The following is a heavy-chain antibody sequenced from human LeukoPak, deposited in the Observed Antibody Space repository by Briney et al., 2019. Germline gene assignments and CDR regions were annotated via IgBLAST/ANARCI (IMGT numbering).Heavy chain of an antibody. CDR1: GGSISSSSYY. CDR2: IYYSGST. Sequence: PSETLSLTCTVSGGSISSSSYYWGWIRQPPGKGLEWIGSIYYSGSTYYNPSLKSRVTISVDTSKNQFSLKLSSVTAADTAVYYCARNGAAAGTGFDWWGQGTLVTVSS. V-gene: IGHV4-39*07. D-gene: IGHD6-13*01. J-gene: IGHJ5*01. CDR3: ARNGAAAGTGFDW.